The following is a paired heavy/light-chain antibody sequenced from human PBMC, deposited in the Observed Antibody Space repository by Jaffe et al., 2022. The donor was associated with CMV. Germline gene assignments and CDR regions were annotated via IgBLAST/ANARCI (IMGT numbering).Heavy chain of an antibody. CDR3: AREFALRRPATYDGFDL. V-gene: IGHV3-48*03. CDR2: IGSIVTSI. CDR1: GFIFSDYE. J-gene: IGHJ3*01. D-gene: IGHD2-2*01. Sequence: EVQLVESGGALVQPGGSLRLSCVASGFIFSDYEMNWVRQAPGQGLEWVSLIGSIVTSIYYADSVKGRFTISRDNAKNSLYLQMNSLRVEDTAVYYCAREFALRRPATYDGFDLWGQGTVVTVSS.
Light chain of an antibody. J-gene: IGKJ3*01. Sequence: DIVMTQSPLSLPVTPGEPASISCRSSQSLLHSNGYNYLDWYLQKPGQSPQLLISLGSNRASGVPDRFSGSGSGTDFTLKISRVEAEDVGIYYCMQARHVPRTFGPGTKVDI. V-gene: IGKV2-28*01. CDR1: QSLLHSNGYNY. CDR3: MQARHVPRT. CDR2: LGS.